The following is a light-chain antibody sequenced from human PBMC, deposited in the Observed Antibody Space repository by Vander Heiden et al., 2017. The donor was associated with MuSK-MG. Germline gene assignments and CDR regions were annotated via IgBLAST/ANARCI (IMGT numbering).Light chain of an antibody. Sequence: DIQMTQSPSTLSASLGYRVTITCLASQSISSWLAWYQQKPGKEAKLLINDASSWESRVASRFSGSGYGREFSLTISSLQQDDYVPYYCQQNKSYPTWTFGQGTKVEIK. CDR1: QSISSW. J-gene: IGKJ1*01. CDR3: QQNKSYPTWT. V-gene: IGKV1-5*01. CDR2: DAS.